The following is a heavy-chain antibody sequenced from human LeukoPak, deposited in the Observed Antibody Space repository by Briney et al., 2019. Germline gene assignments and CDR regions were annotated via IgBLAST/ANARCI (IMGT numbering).Heavy chain of an antibody. J-gene: IGHJ4*02. V-gene: IGHV1-69*04. D-gene: IGHD2-2*01. CDR2: IVPMLGKT. CDR3: ARGLFGGFAAAPFDH. CDR1: GGTFDNYA. Sequence: SVKVSRKASGGTFDNYAVNWVREAPGLGLEWMGRIVPMLGKTNSAQKFQDRVTFTADKSTGTAYMELTHLRPDDTAVYFCARGLFGGFAAAPFDHWGQGTLVTVSP.